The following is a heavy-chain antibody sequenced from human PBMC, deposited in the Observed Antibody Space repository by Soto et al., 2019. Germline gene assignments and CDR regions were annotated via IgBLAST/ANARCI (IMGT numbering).Heavy chain of an antibody. J-gene: IGHJ4*02. V-gene: IGHV3-23*01. CDR3: AKDLVLRYYDSSGYHDY. D-gene: IGHD3-22*01. Sequence: PGGSLRLSCAASGFTFSSYAMSWVRQAPGKGLEWVSAISGSGGSTYYADSVKGRFTISRDNSKNTLYLQMNSLRAEDTAVYYCAKDLVLRYYDSSGYHDYWGQGTLVTV. CDR1: GFTFSSYA. CDR2: ISGSGGST.